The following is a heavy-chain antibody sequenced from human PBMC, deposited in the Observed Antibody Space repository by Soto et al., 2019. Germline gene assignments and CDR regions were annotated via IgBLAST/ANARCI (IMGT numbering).Heavy chain of an antibody. D-gene: IGHD3-22*01. CDR1: GYSISSGYY. CDR2: MYHSGNT. V-gene: IGHV4-38-2*01. J-gene: IGHJ6*02. CDR3: ARGSHYYDSSHGMDV. Sequence: SETLSLTCAVSGYSISSGYYWGWIRQPPGKGLEWIGSMYHSGNTYYNPSLKSRVTISVDTSKNQFSLKLSSVTAADTAVYYCARGSHYYDSSHGMDVWGQGTTVTVSS.